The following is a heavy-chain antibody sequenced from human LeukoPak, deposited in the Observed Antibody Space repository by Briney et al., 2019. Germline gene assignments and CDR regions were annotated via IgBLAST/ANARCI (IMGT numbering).Heavy chain of an antibody. Sequence: GGSLRLSCAASGFTFSSYSMDWVRQAPGKGLEWVSSINIRSDYIYYADSVKGRFTISRDNAKNSLYLQMNSLRVEDTGVYYCAGSIGSWYDPWGLGTMVTVSS. CDR1: GFTFSSYS. J-gene: IGHJ5*02. CDR3: AGSIGSWYDP. CDR2: INIRSDYI. V-gene: IGHV3-21*01. D-gene: IGHD2-15*01.